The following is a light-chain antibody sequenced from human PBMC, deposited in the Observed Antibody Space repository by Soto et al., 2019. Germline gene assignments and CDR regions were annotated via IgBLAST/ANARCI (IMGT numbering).Light chain of an antibody. CDR1: QSLTSTY. V-gene: IGKV3-20*01. CDR3: QQYESSPPSYT. CDR2: GAS. Sequence: EIVLTQSPGTLSLSPGERATLSCRASQSLTSTYLAWYQQKPGQAPRLLIYGASSRATGIPDRFSGSGSGTDFTLTISRLEPEDFAVYYSQQYESSPPSYTFGQGTKLEIK. J-gene: IGKJ2*01.